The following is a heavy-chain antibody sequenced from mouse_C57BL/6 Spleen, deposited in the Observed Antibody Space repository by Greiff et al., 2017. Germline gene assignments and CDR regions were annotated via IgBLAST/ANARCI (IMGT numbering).Heavy chain of an antibody. D-gene: IGHD1-1*01. CDR3: ARTVVAFDY. Sequence: VNVVESGPELVKPGASVKISCKASGYAFSSSWMNWVKQRPGKGLEWIGRIYPGDGDTNYNGKFKGKATLTADKSSSTAYMQLSSLTSEDSAVYFCARTVVAFDYWGQGTTLTVSS. CDR1: GYAFSSSW. CDR2: IYPGDGDT. J-gene: IGHJ2*01. V-gene: IGHV1-82*01.